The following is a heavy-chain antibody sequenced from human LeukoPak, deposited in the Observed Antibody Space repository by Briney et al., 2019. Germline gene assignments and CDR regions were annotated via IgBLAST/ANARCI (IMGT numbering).Heavy chain of an antibody. J-gene: IGHJ4*02. V-gene: IGHV3-53*01. D-gene: IGHD2-2*01. CDR1: GFTVSSSY. CDR2: TYADGYT. CDR3: ARVLRHCDRTRCFQPFDF. Sequence: PGGSLRLSCAASGFTVSSSYMTWVRQAPGKGLEWVSITYADGYTFYADSVKGRFTISRDSSKNTLCLQMNSLRAEDTAMYYCARVLRHCDRTRCFQPFDFRCQGTLVNVS.